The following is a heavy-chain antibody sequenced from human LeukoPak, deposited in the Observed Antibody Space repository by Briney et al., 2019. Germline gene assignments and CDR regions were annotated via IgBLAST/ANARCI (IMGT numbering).Heavy chain of an antibody. D-gene: IGHD2-15*01. CDR3: ARAGGSLTLDY. J-gene: IGHJ4*02. Sequence: SETPSLTCAVSGGSISGGGYSWSWIRQPPGKGLEWIGYIYHSGSTYYNPSLKSRVTISVDRSKNQFSLKLSSVTAADTAVYYCARAGGSLTLDYWGQGTLVTVSS. CDR1: GGSISGGGYS. CDR2: IYHSGST. V-gene: IGHV4-30-2*01.